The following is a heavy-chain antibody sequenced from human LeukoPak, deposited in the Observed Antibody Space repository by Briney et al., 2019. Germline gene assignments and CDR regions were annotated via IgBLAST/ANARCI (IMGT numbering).Heavy chain of an antibody. D-gene: IGHD6-6*01. Sequence: GASVKVSCKASGYTFTGHYMHWVRQAPGQGLEWMGWINPNSGGTNYAQKFQGRVTMTRDTSISTAYMELSRLRSDDTAVYYCARGLHSSSSSYYYYYMDVWGKGTTVTVSS. V-gene: IGHV1-2*02. CDR2: INPNSGGT. J-gene: IGHJ6*03. CDR3: ARGLHSSSSSYYYYYMDV. CDR1: GYTFTGHY.